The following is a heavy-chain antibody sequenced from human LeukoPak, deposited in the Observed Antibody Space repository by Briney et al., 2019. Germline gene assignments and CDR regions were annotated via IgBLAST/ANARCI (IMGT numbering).Heavy chain of an antibody. J-gene: IGHJ4*02. V-gene: IGHV3-23*01. CDR1: GFTFSSYG. CDR3: AKAASGWLSYFDY. CDR2: ISGSVGST. Sequence: GGSLSLSFAASGFTFSSYGMSWVRHAPGKGLEWVAAISGSVGSTYYADSVKGRFTISRDNSKNTLYLQMSSLRAEATAVYYCAKAASGWLSYFDYWGQGTLVTVSS. D-gene: IGHD3-9*01.